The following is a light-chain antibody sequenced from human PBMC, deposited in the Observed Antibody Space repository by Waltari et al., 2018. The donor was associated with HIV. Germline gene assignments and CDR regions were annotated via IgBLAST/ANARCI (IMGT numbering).Light chain of an antibody. Sequence: DVVVTQSPDSLAVSVGVRATLNCKSSRNLLYSSNNKSYVAWYQKKAGQRPKLLFYWGPPLESVGPDRFSGGGAGTDFTPTISGLQAEDVAVYNCQKYYRVPYTFGQGTKLEIK. CDR1: RNLLYSSNNKSY. CDR3: QKYYRVPYT. CDR2: WGP. J-gene: IGKJ2*01. V-gene: IGKV4-1*01.